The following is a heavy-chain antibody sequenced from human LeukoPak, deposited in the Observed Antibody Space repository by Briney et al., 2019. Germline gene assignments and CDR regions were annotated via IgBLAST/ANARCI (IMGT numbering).Heavy chain of an antibody. CDR3: ARLNYDFWSGSGGHFDY. J-gene: IGHJ4*02. CDR1: GFSFSSYG. V-gene: IGHV3-30*03. D-gene: IGHD3-3*01. Sequence: GGSLRLSCAASGFSFSSYGMHWVRQAPGKGLEWVAVISYDGSNKYYADSVKGRFTISRDNSKNTLYVQMNSLRAEDTAVYYCARLNYDFWSGSGGHFDYWGQGTLVTVSS. CDR2: ISYDGSNK.